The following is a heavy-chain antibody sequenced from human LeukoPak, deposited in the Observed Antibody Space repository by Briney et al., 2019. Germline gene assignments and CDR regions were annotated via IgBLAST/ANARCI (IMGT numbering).Heavy chain of an antibody. D-gene: IGHD2-15*01. CDR3: ARDVSFELLGNWFDP. CDR1: GGSISSYY. Sequence: SETLSLTXTVSGGSISSYYWSWIRQPAGKGLEWIGRIYTSGSTNYNPSLKSRVTMSVDTSKNQFSLKLSSVTAADTAVYYCARDVSFELLGNWFDPWGQGTLVTVSS. J-gene: IGHJ5*02. V-gene: IGHV4-4*07. CDR2: IYTSGST.